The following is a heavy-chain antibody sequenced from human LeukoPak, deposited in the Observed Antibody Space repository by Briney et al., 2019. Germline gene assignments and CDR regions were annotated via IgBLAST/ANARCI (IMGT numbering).Heavy chain of an antibody. CDR3: ARDCIGCHGFDY. V-gene: IGHV1-18*01. D-gene: IGHD2-15*01. CDR2: VSAYADNT. Sequence: ASVKVSCKASGYTFTSYGISWVRQAPGQGLEWMGWVSAYADNTNYVQKFQGRVTMTTDTSTNTAYMELRSLRSDDTAVYYCARDCIGCHGFDYWGQGTLVTVSP. CDR1: GYTFTSYG. J-gene: IGHJ4*02.